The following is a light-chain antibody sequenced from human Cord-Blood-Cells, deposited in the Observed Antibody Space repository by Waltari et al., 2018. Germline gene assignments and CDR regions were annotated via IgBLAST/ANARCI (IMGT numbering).Light chain of an antibody. CDR2: GAS. CDR3: QQYNNWPLYS. J-gene: IGKJ2*03. V-gene: IGKV3-15*01. Sequence: EIVMTQSPATLSVSPGERATLSCRASQSVSSNVAWYQQKPGQAPRLLIYGASTTATGIPARFSGSGSGTEFTLTISSLQSEDFAVYYCQQYNNWPLYSFGQGTKLEIK. CDR1: QSVSSN.